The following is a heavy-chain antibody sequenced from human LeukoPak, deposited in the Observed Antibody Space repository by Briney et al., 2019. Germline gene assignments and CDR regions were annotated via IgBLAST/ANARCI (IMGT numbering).Heavy chain of an antibody. D-gene: IGHD1-26*01. CDR3: ARDETGPEWELPFDY. CDR2: IIPIFGTA. Sequence: SVKVACKASGGTFSSYAISWVRQAPGQGLEWMGRIIPIFGTANYAQKFQGRVTITTDESTSTAYMELSSLRSEDTAVYYCARDETGPEWELPFDYWGQGTLVTVSS. J-gene: IGHJ4*02. CDR1: GGTFSSYA. V-gene: IGHV1-69*05.